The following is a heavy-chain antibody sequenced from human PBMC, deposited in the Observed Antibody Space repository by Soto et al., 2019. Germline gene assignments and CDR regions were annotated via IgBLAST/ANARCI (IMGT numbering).Heavy chain of an antibody. CDR3: ARDVRASGEMFDY. CDR2: VSGDSSNT. J-gene: IGHJ4*01. CDR1: GFXFTNYF. V-gene: IGHV3-23*01. D-gene: IGHD4-17*01. Sequence: PXGXLRLSFASSGFXFTNYFLSWVRHAAGKGLDLVATVSGDSSNTHYADSVKGRFTISRDNSKKILFLQMKSLRVEDTAIYYCARDVRASGEMFDYWGHGTQGTVSS.